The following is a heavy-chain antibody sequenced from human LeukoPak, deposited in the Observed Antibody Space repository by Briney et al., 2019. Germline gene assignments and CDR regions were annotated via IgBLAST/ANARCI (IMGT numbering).Heavy chain of an antibody. Sequence: VSGXSISXGGYYWXXXXQPXXXXREWIGYIYHSGSTYYNPSLKSRVTISVDRSKNQFSLKLSSVTAADTAVYYCARGDSGYFDYWGQGTLVTVSS. CDR1: GXSISXGGYY. D-gene: IGHD1-26*01. CDR2: IYHSGST. J-gene: IGHJ4*02. CDR3: ARGDSGYFDY. V-gene: IGHV4-30-2*01.